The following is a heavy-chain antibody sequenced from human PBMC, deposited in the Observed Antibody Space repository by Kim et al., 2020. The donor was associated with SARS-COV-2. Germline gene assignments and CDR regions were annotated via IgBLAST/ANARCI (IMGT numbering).Heavy chain of an antibody. CDR1: GFTFSSYG. J-gene: IGHJ4*02. D-gene: IGHD2-21*01. Sequence: GGSLRLSCAASGFTFSSYGMHWVRQAPGKGLEWVAVITSDGSSTYYVDSVKGRFTISRDNSVNTLYLQMNSLRAEDTAVYYCAGGDYCHFPGYCGQG. CDR2: ITSDGSST. V-gene: IGHV3-33*05. CDR3: AGGDYCHFPGY.